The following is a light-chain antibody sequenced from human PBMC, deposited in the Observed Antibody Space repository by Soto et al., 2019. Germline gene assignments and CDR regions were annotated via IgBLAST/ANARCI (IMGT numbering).Light chain of an antibody. CDR1: QSVSTY. J-gene: IGKJ2*01. Sequence: EIVLTQSPATLSLSPGERATLSCRASQSVSTYLGWYQEKPGQPPRLVFSEASNRATGIPARFSGSGSVTDFTLTISSLEPEDFAVYFCHQRYSWPHTFGRGTKLEI. V-gene: IGKV3-11*01. CDR2: EAS. CDR3: HQRYSWPHT.